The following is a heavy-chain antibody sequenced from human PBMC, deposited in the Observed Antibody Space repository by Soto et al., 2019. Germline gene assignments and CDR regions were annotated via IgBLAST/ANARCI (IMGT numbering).Heavy chain of an antibody. D-gene: IGHD3-22*01. CDR1: GFTFSSYA. J-gene: IGHJ4*02. CDR2: ISGSGGST. Sequence: PGGSLRLSCAASGFTFSSYAMSWVRQAPGKGLEWVSAISGSGGSTYYADSVKGRFTISRDNSKNTLYPQMNSLRAEDTAVYYCARHRRVSSGYFRWGQGTLVTVSS. V-gene: IGHV3-23*01. CDR3: ARHRRVSSGYFR.